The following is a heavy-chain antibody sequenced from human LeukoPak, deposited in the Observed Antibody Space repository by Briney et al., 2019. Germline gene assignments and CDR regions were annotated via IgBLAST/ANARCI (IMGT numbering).Heavy chain of an antibody. CDR3: AEDIGRSAYYDFWSGYFSGGGLDY. Sequence: GRSLRLSCAASGVTFDDYAMHWVRQAPGKGLEGGSGISWSSGSLGYADSVKGRFTISRDNAKNSLYLQMNSLRAEDTALYYCAEDIGRSAYYDFWSGYFSGGGLDYWGQGTLVTVSS. J-gene: IGHJ4*02. CDR1: GVTFDDYA. CDR2: ISWSSGSL. V-gene: IGHV3-9*01. D-gene: IGHD3-3*01.